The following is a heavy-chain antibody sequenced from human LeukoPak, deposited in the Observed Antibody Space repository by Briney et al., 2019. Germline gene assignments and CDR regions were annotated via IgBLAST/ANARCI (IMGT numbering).Heavy chain of an antibody. CDR1: GGSISSYY. Sequence: SETLSLTCTVSGGSISSYYWSWIRQPPGKGLEWIGYIYYSGSTNYNPSLTSRVTISVDTTKNHFSLKLRSVTAADTAVYYCATLKITYYFDYWGQGTLVTVSS. CDR3: ATLKITYYFDY. J-gene: IGHJ4*02. V-gene: IGHV4-59*12. CDR2: IYYSGST.